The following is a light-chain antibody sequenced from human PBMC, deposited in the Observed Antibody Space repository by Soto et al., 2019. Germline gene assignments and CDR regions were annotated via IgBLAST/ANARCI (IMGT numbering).Light chain of an antibody. CDR2: KAS. J-gene: IGKJ4*02. CDR3: QNHPT. Sequence: SVGDSVTITCRASQTISSWLAWYQQKPGKAPKLLIYKASTSKSGVPSRFSGSGSGTEFTLTISSLQPEDVATYYCQNHPTFAERTKVDIK. CDR1: QTISSW. V-gene: IGKV1-5*03.